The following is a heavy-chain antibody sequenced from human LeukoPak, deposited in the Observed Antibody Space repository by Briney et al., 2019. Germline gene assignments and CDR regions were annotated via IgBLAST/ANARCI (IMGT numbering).Heavy chain of an antibody. CDR1: GYTFTDYY. Sequence: ASVNVSCKASGYTFTDYYIHWVRQAPGQGLEWMGVINPSGGSTTYAQKFQGRVTMTRDTSTSTVYMELSSLRSEDTATHYCARAGGDYLGFFDCWGRETLVTVSS. V-gene: IGHV1-46*01. CDR3: ARAGGDYLGFFDC. J-gene: IGHJ4*02. D-gene: IGHD2-21*01. CDR2: INPSGGST.